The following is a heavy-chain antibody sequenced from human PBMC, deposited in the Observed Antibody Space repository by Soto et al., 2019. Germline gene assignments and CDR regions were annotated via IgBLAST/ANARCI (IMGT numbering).Heavy chain of an antibody. CDR1: GGSISSYY. V-gene: IGHV4-59*01. D-gene: IGHD6-19*01. CDR3: ARATYSSGDLDY. J-gene: IGHJ4*02. Sequence: SSETLSLTCTVSGGSISSYYWSWIRQPPGKGLEWIGYIYYSGSTNYNPSLKSRVTISVDTSKNQFSLKLSSVTAADTAVYYCARATYSSGDLDYWGQGTQVTVSS. CDR2: IYYSGST.